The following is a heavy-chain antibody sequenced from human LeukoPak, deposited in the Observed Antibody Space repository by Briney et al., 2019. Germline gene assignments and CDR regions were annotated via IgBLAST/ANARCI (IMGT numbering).Heavy chain of an antibody. Sequence: SETLSLTCTVSGDSITSSSYYWGWIRQPPGKGLEWIGSLYYSESTSYNPSLKSRVTISVDTPKNQFSLRLSSVTATDTAVYYCARFCSRTSSTTVTNYFDYWGQGTLVTVSS. D-gene: IGHD2-2*01. CDR2: LYYSEST. CDR3: ARFCSRTSSTTVTNYFDY. V-gene: IGHV4-39*01. CDR1: GDSITSSSYY. J-gene: IGHJ4*02.